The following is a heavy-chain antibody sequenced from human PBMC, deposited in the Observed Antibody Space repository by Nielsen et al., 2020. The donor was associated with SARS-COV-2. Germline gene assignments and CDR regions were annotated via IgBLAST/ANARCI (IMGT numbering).Heavy chain of an antibody. Sequence: KVSCKGSGYSFTSYWISWVRQMPGKGLEWMGRIDPSDSYTNYSPSFQGHVTISADKSISTAYLQWSSLKASDTAMYYCARLSGYDFLIDHWGQGTLVTVSS. CDR1: GYSFTSYW. CDR3: ARLSGYDFLIDH. CDR2: IDPSDSYT. D-gene: IGHD5-12*01. V-gene: IGHV5-10-1*01. J-gene: IGHJ4*02.